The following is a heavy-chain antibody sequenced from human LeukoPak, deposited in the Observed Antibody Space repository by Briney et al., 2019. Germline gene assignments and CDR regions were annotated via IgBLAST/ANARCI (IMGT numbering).Heavy chain of an antibody. Sequence: GGSLRLSCAASGFTVSSNYMNWVRQAPGKGLEWVSVIYSGGSTYYADSVKGRFTISRDNSKNTLWLQMNSLRAEDTAVYYCARLLAAAGTLDYWGQGTLVTVYS. J-gene: IGHJ4*02. D-gene: IGHD6-13*01. CDR3: ARLLAAAGTLDY. CDR2: IYSGGST. V-gene: IGHV3-66*01. CDR1: GFTVSSNY.